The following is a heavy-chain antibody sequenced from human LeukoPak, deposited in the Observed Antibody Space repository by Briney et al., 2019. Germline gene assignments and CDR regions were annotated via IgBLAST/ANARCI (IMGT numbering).Heavy chain of an antibody. J-gene: IGHJ4*02. Sequence: GGSLRLSCAASGFTFSSYAMHWVRQAPGKGLEWVAVISYDGSNKYYADSVKGRFAISRDNSKNTLYLQMNSLRAEDTAVYYCAREGIVLMVYADPFDYWGQGTLVTVSS. V-gene: IGHV3-30*09. CDR3: AREGIVLMVYADPFDY. CDR1: GFTFSSYA. CDR2: ISYDGSNK. D-gene: IGHD2-8*01.